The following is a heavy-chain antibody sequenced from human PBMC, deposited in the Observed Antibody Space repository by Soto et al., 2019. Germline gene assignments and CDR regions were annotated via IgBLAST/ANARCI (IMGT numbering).Heavy chain of an antibody. Sequence: ALTCALSGDSVSSNSAAWNWIRQSPSRGLEWLGRTYYRSKWYNDYAVSVKSRITINPDTTKNQFSLQLNSVTPEDTAVYYCARVRLVYGDYYMDVWGKGTTVTVSS. CDR3: ARVRLVYGDYYMDV. V-gene: IGHV6-1*01. D-gene: IGHD2-8*01. CDR1: GDSVSSNSAA. J-gene: IGHJ6*03. CDR2: TYYRSKWYN.